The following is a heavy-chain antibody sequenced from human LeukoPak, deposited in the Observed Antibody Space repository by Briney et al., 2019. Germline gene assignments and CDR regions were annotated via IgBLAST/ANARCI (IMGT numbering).Heavy chain of an antibody. CDR2: ISSSSSYI. D-gene: IGHD4-11*01. V-gene: IGHV3-21*01. CDR3: ARDRSYSNSMDV. J-gene: IGHJ6*02. Sequence: GGSLRLSCAASGFTFSSYSMNWVRQAPGKGLELLSSISSSSSYIYYADSVKCRFTISRANAKNSLYLQMNSLRAEDTAVYYCARDRSYSNSMDVWGHGTTVTVSS. CDR1: GFTFSSYS.